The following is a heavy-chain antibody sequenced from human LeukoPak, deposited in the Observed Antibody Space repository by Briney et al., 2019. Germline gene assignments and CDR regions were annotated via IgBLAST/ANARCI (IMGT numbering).Heavy chain of an antibody. CDR3: ARDPWPTDAFDI. Sequence: GGSLRLSCAASGFTFSSYSMNWVRQALGKGLEWVSSISSSSSYIYYADSVKGRFTISRDNAKSSLYLQMNSLRAEDTAVYYCARDPWPTDAFDIWGQGTMVTVSS. J-gene: IGHJ3*02. CDR1: GFTFSSYS. CDR2: ISSSSSYI. V-gene: IGHV3-21*01. D-gene: IGHD5-12*01.